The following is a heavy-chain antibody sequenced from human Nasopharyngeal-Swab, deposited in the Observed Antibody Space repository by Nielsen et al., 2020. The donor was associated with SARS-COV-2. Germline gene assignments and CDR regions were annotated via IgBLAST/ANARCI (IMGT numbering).Heavy chain of an antibody. D-gene: IGHD3-22*01. CDR2: IIPIFGTA. Sequence: SVKVSCKASGGPFSSYAISWVRQAPGQGLEWMGGIIPIFGTANYAQKFQGRVTITADESTSTAYMGLSSLRSEDTAVYYCARSYTMIETDAFDIWGQGTMVTVSS. CDR3: ARSYTMIETDAFDI. V-gene: IGHV1-69*13. J-gene: IGHJ3*02. CDR1: GGPFSSYA.